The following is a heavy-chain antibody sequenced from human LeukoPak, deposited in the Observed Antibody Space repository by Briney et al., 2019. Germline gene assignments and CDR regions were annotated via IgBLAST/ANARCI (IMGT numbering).Heavy chain of an antibody. J-gene: IGHJ4*02. CDR3: ATGLRYFDWLLIDY. V-gene: IGHV3-30*03. CDR2: ISYDGSNK. CDR1: GFTFSSYG. D-gene: IGHD3-9*01. Sequence: GRSLRLSCAASGFTFSSYGMHWVRQAPGKGLEWVAAISYDGSNKYYADSVKGRFTISRDNSKNTLYLQMNSLRAEDTAVYYCATGLRYFDWLLIDYWGQGTLVTVSS.